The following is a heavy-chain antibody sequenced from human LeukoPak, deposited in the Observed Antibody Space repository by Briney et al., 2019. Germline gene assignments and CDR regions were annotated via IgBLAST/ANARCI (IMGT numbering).Heavy chain of an antibody. J-gene: IGHJ4*02. V-gene: IGHV3-23*01. CDR3: ATGFSGNGVGF. CDR2: ISGSGDST. CDR1: GFTFSSYA. D-gene: IGHD5-12*01. Sequence: GGSLRLSCAASGFTFSSYAMTWFRQAPGKGLEWVSVISGSGDSTYYADSVKGRFTISRDNSKNTLYLQMNSLRAEDTAVYYCATGFSGNGVGFWGQGTLVTVSS.